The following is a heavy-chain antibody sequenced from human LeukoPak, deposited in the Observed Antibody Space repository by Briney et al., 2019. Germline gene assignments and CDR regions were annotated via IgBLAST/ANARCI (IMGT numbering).Heavy chain of an antibody. J-gene: IGHJ4*02. Sequence: PGGSLRLSCAASGFTFSNAWMSWVRQAPGKGLEWVGRIKSKTDGGTTDYAAAVKGRFTISRDDSKNTLYLQMNSLKTEDTAVYYCTTARRAPYYGSGSYYYFDYWGQGTLVTVSS. CDR1: GFTFSNAW. CDR2: IKSKTDGGTT. CDR3: TTARRAPYYGSGSYYYFDY. D-gene: IGHD3-10*01. V-gene: IGHV3-15*01.